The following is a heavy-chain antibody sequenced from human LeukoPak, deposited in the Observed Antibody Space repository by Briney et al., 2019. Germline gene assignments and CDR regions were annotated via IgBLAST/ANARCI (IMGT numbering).Heavy chain of an antibody. D-gene: IGHD6-13*01. CDR1: GGSISSYY. CDR3: AGPDTAADWFDP. CDR2: IYYSGST. Sequence: SETLSLTCTVSGGSISSYYWSWIRQPPGKGLEWIGYIYYSGSTNYNPSLKSRVTISVDTSKNQFSLKLSSVTAADTAVYYCAGPDTAADWFDPWGQGTLVTVSS. J-gene: IGHJ5*02. V-gene: IGHV4-59*01.